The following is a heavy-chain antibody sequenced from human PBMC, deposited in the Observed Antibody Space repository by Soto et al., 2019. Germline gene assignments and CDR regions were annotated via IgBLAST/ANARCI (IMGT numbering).Heavy chain of an antibody. CDR2: INPYNANT. J-gene: IGHJ4*02. V-gene: IGHV1-18*04. D-gene: IGHD6-13*01. CDR3: ARTPTYSRLGDY. Sequence: QVELVQSGGEVKKPGASVKVSCKASGYTFTSYGISWVRQDPGQRLEWVGWINPYNANTNYAQEFQGRVTMTTDTSTSTVYMELRSLRSDDTAFYYCARTPTYSRLGDYWGQGTLVTVAS. CDR1: GYTFTSYG.